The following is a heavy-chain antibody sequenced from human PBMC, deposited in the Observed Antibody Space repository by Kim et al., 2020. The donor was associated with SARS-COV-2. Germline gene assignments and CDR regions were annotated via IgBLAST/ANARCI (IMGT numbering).Heavy chain of an antibody. J-gene: IGHJ4*02. CDR3: ARDGDPSFGDRALDY. V-gene: IGHV1-18*01. Sequence: QKLQGRVTMTTDTSTSTAYMELRSLRADDTAVYYCARDGDPSFGDRALDYWGQGTLVTVSS. D-gene: IGHD3-10*01.